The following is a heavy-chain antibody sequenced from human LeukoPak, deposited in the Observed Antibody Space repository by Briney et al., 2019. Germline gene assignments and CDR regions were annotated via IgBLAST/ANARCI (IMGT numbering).Heavy chain of an antibody. CDR1: EYSFTSYW. J-gene: IGHJ4*02. V-gene: IGHV5-51*01. D-gene: IGHD3-3*01. CDR2: IYPGDSDT. Sequence: GESLKISCKGSEYSFTSYWIGWVRQMPGKGLEWIGIIYPGDSDTRYSPSFQAQVTISADKSISTAYLQWSSLKASDTVMYYCVLRFLETVYFDYWSQGTLVTVSS. CDR3: VLRFLETVYFDY.